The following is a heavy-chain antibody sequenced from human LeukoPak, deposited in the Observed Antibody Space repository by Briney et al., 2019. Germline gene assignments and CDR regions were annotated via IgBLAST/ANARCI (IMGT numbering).Heavy chain of an antibody. CDR3: AKSRGGLRESDY. CDR2: IIPIFGTA. Sequence: SVKVSCKASGGTFSSYAISWVRQAPGQGLEWMGGIIPIFGTANYAQKFQGRVTITADKSTSTAYMELSSLRSEDTAVYYCAKSRGGLRESDYWGQGTLVTVSS. CDR1: GGTFSSYA. J-gene: IGHJ4*02. D-gene: IGHD3-10*01. V-gene: IGHV1-69*06.